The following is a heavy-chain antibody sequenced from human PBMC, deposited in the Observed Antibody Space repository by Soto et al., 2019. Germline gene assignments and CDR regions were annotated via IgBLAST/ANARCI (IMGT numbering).Heavy chain of an antibody. CDR1: GFSFDTYG. V-gene: IGHV3-30-3*01. CDR3: ARVTPGNNLYYFSGLDF. J-gene: IGHJ6*02. Sequence: VGSLRLSCVASGFSFDTYGIHWVRQAPGKGLQWVALISYEGSNTYYADSVRGRFTISRDNSKNTLYLQMNTLRPEDTGVYYCARVTPGNNLYYFSGLDFWGQGTSVTVSS. D-gene: IGHD1-1*01. CDR2: ISYEGSNT.